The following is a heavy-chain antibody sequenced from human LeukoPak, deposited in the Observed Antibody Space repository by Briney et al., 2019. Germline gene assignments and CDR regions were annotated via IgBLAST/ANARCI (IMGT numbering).Heavy chain of an antibody. CDR1: GLSFSGQW. V-gene: IGHV3-7*01. Sequence: GGSLRLSCTASGLSFSGQWMNWVRQSPGQGLEWVANIKYDGSEKYYAGSVKGRFTISRDNAKNSLFLQMNSLRAEDTAVYYCARDKGTEGLLPRGDWYFDLWGRGTLVTVSS. J-gene: IGHJ2*01. CDR2: IKYDGSEK. CDR3: ARDKGTEGLLPRGDWYFDL. D-gene: IGHD3-3*01.